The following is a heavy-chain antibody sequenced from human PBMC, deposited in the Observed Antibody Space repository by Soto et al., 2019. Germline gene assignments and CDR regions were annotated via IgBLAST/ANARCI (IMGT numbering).Heavy chain of an antibody. D-gene: IGHD6-13*01. CDR2: ISYDGSNK. V-gene: IGHV3-30*03. CDR3: APVRRYSSSWYVDFDY. CDR1: GFTFSSYG. Sequence: QVQLVESGGGVVQPGRSLRLSCAASGFTFSSYGMHWVRQAPGKGLEWVAVISYDGSNKYYEDSVKGRFTISRDNSKNTLYLQMNSLRAEDTAVYYCAPVRRYSSSWYVDFDYWGQGTLVTVSS. J-gene: IGHJ4*02.